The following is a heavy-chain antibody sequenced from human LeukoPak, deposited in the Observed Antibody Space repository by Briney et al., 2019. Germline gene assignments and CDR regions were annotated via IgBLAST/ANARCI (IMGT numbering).Heavy chain of an antibody. Sequence: GGSLRLSCAASGFTFSSYSMNWVRQAPGKGLEWVSSISSSSSYIYYADSVKGRFTISRDNAKNSLYLQMNSLRAEDTAVYYCARGPRGGGATNWGQGTLVTASS. CDR3: ARGPRGGGATN. CDR2: ISSSSSYI. J-gene: IGHJ4*02. D-gene: IGHD1-26*01. CDR1: GFTFSSYS. V-gene: IGHV3-21*01.